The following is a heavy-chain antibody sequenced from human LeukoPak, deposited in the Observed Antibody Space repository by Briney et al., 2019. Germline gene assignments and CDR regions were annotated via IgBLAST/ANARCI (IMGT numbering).Heavy chain of an antibody. CDR2: IISRSSYI. CDR3: ARGPQRSGSYDDY. J-gene: IGHJ4*02. Sequence: GGSLRLSCAASGFTFSSYSMNWVRQAPGKGLEWVSSIISRSSYIYYADSVKGRFTISRDNAKNSLYLQMNSLRAEDTAVYYCARGPQRSGSYDDYWGQGTLVTVSS. V-gene: IGHV3-21*01. D-gene: IGHD1-26*01. CDR1: GFTFSSYS.